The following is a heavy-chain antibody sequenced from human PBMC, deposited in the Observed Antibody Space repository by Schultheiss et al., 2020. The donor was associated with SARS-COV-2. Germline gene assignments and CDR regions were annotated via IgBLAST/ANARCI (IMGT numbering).Heavy chain of an antibody. J-gene: IGHJ6*03. CDR1: GGSFSSYY. CDR2: INHSGST. V-gene: IGHV4-34*01. D-gene: IGHD3-22*01. CDR3: ARAQGGYLRYYYYYMDV. Sequence: SQTLSLTCAVYGGSFSSYYWSWIRQPPGKGLEWIGEINHSGSTNYNPSLKSRVTISVDTSKNQFSLKLSSVTAADTAVYYCARAQGGYLRYYYYYMDVWGKGTTVTVSS.